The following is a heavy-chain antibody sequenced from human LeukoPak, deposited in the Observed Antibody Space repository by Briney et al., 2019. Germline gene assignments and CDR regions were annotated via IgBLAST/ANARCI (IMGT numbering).Heavy chain of an antibody. D-gene: IGHD2-2*01. CDR1: SGSISNYY. V-gene: IGHV4-4*07. Sequence: SETLSLTCTVSSGSISNYYWSWIRQPAGKGLEWIGRIYTSGSTTYNPSLKSRLTISIDTSKNQLSLKLSSVTAADTAVYYCARGDCSSTICYSPMDVWGKGTTVTVSS. CDR2: IYTSGST. CDR3: ARGDCSSTICYSPMDV. J-gene: IGHJ6*03.